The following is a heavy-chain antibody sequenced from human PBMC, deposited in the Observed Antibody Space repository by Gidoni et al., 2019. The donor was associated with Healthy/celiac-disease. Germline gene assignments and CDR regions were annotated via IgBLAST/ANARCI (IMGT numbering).Heavy chain of an antibody. D-gene: IGHD2-2*01. Sequence: QLQLQESGPGLVKPSETLSLTCTVSGGSISSSRYYWGWLRQPPGKGLEWIGSIYYSGSPSYNPSLKSRVTISVDTSKNQFSLKLSSVTAADTAVYYCARDATDIVVVPAATGFDYWGQGTLVTVSS. CDR2: IYYSGSP. CDR1: GGSISSSRYY. V-gene: IGHV4-39*01. CDR3: ARDATDIVVVPAATGFDY. J-gene: IGHJ4*02.